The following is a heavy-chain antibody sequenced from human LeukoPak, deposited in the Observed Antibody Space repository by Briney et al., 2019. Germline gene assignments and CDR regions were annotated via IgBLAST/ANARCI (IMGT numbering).Heavy chain of an antibody. CDR1: GGSFSGYY. J-gene: IGHJ6*03. CDR2: VNHSGST. CDR3: ARGDCSSTSCLTYYMDV. D-gene: IGHD2-2*01. V-gene: IGHV4-34*01. Sequence: SETLSLTCAVYGGSFSGYYWSWIRQPPGKGLEWIGEVNHSGSTNYNPSLKSRVTISVDTSKNQFSLKLSSVTAADTAVYYCARGDCSSTSCLTYYMDVWGKGTTVTVSS.